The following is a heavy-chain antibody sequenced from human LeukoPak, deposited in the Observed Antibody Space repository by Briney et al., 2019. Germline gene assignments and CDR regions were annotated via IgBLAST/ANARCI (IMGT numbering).Heavy chain of an antibody. D-gene: IGHD6-19*01. J-gene: IGHJ4*02. CDR2: INPNSGGA. CDR3: ARQASGGWYYDY. CDR1: GYTFTHYY. Sequence: ASVTVSCTPSGYTFTHYYMHWVRQAPGQGLEWMGWINPNSGGAHYAQKFQGRVSMTRDTSISTIYMELSRLTSGDTAVYYCARQASGGWYYDYWGQGTLVTVSS. V-gene: IGHV1-2*02.